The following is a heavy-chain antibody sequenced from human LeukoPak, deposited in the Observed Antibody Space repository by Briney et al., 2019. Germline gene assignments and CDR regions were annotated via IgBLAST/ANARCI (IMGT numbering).Heavy chain of an antibody. CDR2: ISAYNGNT. D-gene: IGHD2-2*01. CDR3: ARGVVPAAKRSYYYYGMDV. V-gene: IGHV1-18*01. CDR1: VYTFTSYG. J-gene: IGHJ6*02. Sequence: ASVKVSCKASVYTFTSYGISWVRQAPGQGLEWMGWISAYNGNTNYAQKLQCRVTMTTDTSTSTAYMELRSLRSDDTAVYYCARGVVPAAKRSYYYYGMDVWGQGTTVTVSS.